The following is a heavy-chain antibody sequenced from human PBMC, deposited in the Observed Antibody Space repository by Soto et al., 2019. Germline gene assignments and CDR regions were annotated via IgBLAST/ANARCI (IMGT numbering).Heavy chain of an antibody. CDR1: GFTFSTYS. Sequence: PGGSLRLSCAASGFTFSTYSMNWVRQAPGKGLEWVSYISSNSYTIYYADSVKGRFTISRDNAKSSLDLQMNSLRDEDTAVYYCARGPSAAAPLSDWYFDLWGRGTLVTVAS. D-gene: IGHD6-13*01. V-gene: IGHV3-48*02. CDR2: ISSNSYTI. J-gene: IGHJ2*01. CDR3: ARGPSAAAPLSDWYFDL.